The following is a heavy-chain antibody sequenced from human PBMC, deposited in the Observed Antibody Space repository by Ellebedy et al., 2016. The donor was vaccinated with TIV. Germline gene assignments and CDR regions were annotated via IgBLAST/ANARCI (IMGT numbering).Heavy chain of an antibody. CDR1: GGSFSGYY. J-gene: IGHJ4*02. CDR3: ARGGVWAAKY. V-gene: IGHV4-34*01. CDR2: INHSGST. Sequence: MPSETLSLTFAVYGGSFSGYYWSWTRQPPGKGLEWIGEINHSGSTNYNPSLKSRVTISVDTSKNPFSLKLSSVTPADTAVYYCARGGVWAAKYWGQGTLVTVSS. D-gene: IGHD5/OR15-5a*01.